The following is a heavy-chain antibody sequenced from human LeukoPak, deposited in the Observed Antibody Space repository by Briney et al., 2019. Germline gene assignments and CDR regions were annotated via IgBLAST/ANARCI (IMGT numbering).Heavy chain of an antibody. CDR2: IIPMFGTA. CDR3: ARYDYGKNYYYMDV. CDR1: GGTFSSYA. V-gene: IGHV1-69*13. J-gene: IGHJ6*03. D-gene: IGHD4-17*01. Sequence: SVKVSCKASGGTFSSYAISWVRQAPGQGLEWMGGIIPMFGTANYAQRFQGRVTITADDSTSTAYMELSSLRSEDTAVYYCARYDYGKNYYYMDVWGKGTTVTISS.